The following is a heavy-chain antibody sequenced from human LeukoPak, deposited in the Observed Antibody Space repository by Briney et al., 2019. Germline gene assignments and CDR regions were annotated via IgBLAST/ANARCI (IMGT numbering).Heavy chain of an antibody. CDR3: ASSHFDSSGYYAGGDGYYFDY. V-gene: IGHV4-4*07. D-gene: IGHD3-22*01. CDR2: IYANGDT. Sequence: PSETLSLTCSVSGGSINNFYWTWIRQPAGKGLEWIGRIYANGDTNYNPSLKSRVTMSVDTSKNQFSLKLSSVTAADTAVYYCASSHFDSSGYYAGGDGYYFDYWGQGTLVTVSS. CDR1: GGSINNFY. J-gene: IGHJ4*02.